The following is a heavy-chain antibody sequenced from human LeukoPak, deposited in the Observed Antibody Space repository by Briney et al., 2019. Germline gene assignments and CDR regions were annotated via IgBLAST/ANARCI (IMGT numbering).Heavy chain of an antibody. J-gene: IGHJ6*03. V-gene: IGHV3-15*01. D-gene: IGHD1-26*01. Sequence: GGSLRLSCAASGFTFSNAWMSWVRQAPGKGLEWVGCIKSNTDGGTTDYAAPVKGRFTISRDDSKNTLYLQMNSLKTEDTAVYYCTTGIVGPTTDYYYYMDVWGKGTTVTVSS. CDR1: GFTFSNAW. CDR3: TTGIVGPTTDYYYYMDV. CDR2: IKSNTDGGTT.